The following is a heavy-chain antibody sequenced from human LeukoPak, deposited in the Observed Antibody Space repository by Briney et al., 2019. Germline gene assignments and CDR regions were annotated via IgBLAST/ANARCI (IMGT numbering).Heavy chain of an antibody. CDR2: ISSNGGST. CDR1: GFTFSSYA. CDR3: ARQLVKDYFDY. Sequence: GGSLRLSCAASGFTFSSYAMHWVRQAPGKGLEYVSAISSNGGSTYYANSVKGRFTISRDNSKNTLYLQMGSLKAEDMAVYYCARQLVKDYFDYWGQGTLVTVSS. D-gene: IGHD6-13*01. V-gene: IGHV3-64*01. J-gene: IGHJ4*02.